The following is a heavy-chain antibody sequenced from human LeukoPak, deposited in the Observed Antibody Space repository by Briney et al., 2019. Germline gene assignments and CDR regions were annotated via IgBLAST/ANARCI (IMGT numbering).Heavy chain of an antibody. CDR3: ARQRGYCSGGSCYGMFDY. J-gene: IGHJ4*02. Sequence: PSETLSLTCTVSGGSISSGSYYWSWIRQPAGKGLEWIGRIYTSGSTNYNPSLKSRVTISVDTSKNQFSLKLTSVTAADTAVYYCARQRGYCSGGSCYGMFDYWGQGTLVTLSS. CDR1: GGSISSGSYY. D-gene: IGHD2-15*01. CDR2: IYTSGST. V-gene: IGHV4-61*02.